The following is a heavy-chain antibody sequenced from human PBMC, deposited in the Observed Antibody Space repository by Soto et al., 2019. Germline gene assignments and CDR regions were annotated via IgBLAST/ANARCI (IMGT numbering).Heavy chain of an antibody. D-gene: IGHD3-3*01. Sequence: QVRLQESGPGLVKPSQTLSLKCTVSGASISSGDYYWSWVRQPPGKGLEWIGYIYYSGITYFNPSLKSRVAISMETSKNQFFLTLSSVTAADTAAYFCANGVTVFGPVSRFWLDPWGQGTLVTVSS. J-gene: IGHJ5*02. CDR3: ANGVTVFGPVSRFWLDP. CDR1: GASISSGDYY. CDR2: IYYSGIT. V-gene: IGHV4-30-4*01.